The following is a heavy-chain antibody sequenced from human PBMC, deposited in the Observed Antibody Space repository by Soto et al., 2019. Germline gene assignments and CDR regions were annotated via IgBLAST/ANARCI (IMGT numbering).Heavy chain of an antibody. D-gene: IGHD6-19*01. J-gene: IGHJ5*02. CDR1: GCILTNYW. V-gene: IGHV5-51*01. Sequence: ESLKISGKGSGCILTNYWIAWVRQMPGKGLEWMGIIYPVDSDTRYSPSFQGQVTISADKSISTAYLQWSSLKASDTAMYYCARLVADYVDPWGQGTLVTVSS. CDR3: ARLVADYVDP. CDR2: IYPVDSDT.